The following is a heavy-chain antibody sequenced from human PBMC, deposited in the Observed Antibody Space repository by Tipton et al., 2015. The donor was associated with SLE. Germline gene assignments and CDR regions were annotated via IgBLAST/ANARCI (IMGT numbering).Heavy chain of an antibody. D-gene: IGHD5-12*01. J-gene: IGHJ6*03. CDR3: ARVDIVATMGIYYYYMDV. Sequence: TLSLTCTVSGGSISSHYWSWIRQPPGKGLEWIGYIYYSGSISYNPSLKSRVTISVDTSKNQFSLKLSSVTAADTAVYYCARVDIVATMGIYYYYMDVWGKGTTVTVSS. V-gene: IGHV4-59*11. CDR2: IYYSGSI. CDR1: GGSISSHY.